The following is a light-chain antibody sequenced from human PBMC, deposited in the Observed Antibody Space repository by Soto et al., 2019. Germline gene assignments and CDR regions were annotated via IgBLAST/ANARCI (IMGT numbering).Light chain of an antibody. J-gene: IGKJ4*01. CDR3: QQYSSYPLT. Sequence: DIQMSQSPSTLSASVGGRVTITCRASQGTGDWLAWYQQKPGKAPKLLIYKTSTSEGGVPSRFSGSGSETEFTLTISSLQPDDFATYYCQQYSSYPLTFGGGTKVDIK. CDR2: KTS. CDR1: QGTGDW. V-gene: IGKV1-5*03.